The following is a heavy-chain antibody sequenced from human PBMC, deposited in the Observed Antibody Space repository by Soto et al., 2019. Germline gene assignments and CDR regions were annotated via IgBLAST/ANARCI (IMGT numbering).Heavy chain of an antibody. Sequence: ASVKVSCKASGYTFTGYYMHWVRQAPGQGLEWMGWMNPNSGNTGYAQKFQGRVTMTRNTSISTAYMELSSLRSEDTAVYYCARGVLWFGELFNSAYYYGMDVWGQGTTVTVSS. V-gene: IGHV1-8*02. D-gene: IGHD3-10*01. CDR2: MNPNSGNT. CDR1: GYTFTGYY. CDR3: ARGVLWFGELFNSAYYYGMDV. J-gene: IGHJ6*02.